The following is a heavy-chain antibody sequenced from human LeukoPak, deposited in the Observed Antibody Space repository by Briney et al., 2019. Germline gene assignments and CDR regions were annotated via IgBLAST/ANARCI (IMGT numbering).Heavy chain of an antibody. Sequence: SVKVSCKASGGTFSSYAISWVRQAPGQGLEWMGRIIPIFGTANYAQKFQGRVTITTDESTSTAYMELSSLRSEDTAVYYCARGNAVVVPAAIGLDYYYYMDVWGKGTTVTVSS. CDR2: IIPIFGTA. V-gene: IGHV1-69*05. CDR3: ARGNAVVVPAAIGLDYYYYMDV. J-gene: IGHJ6*03. CDR1: GGTFSSYA. D-gene: IGHD2-2*01.